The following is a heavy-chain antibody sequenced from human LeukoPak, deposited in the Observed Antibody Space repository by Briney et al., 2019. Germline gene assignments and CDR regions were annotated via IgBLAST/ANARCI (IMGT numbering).Heavy chain of an antibody. J-gene: IGHJ5*02. Sequence: NASETLSLTCAVSGGAISSGSYYWSWIRQPAGKGLEWVGRIFTSGSTDYSPSLQSRVTVSVDTSKNQFSLKLSSVTAADTAVYYCARSPNFVPDHWGQGTLVTVSS. CDR1: GGAISSGSYY. V-gene: IGHV4-61*02. CDR3: ARSPNFVPDH. CDR2: IFTSGST. D-gene: IGHD6-6*01.